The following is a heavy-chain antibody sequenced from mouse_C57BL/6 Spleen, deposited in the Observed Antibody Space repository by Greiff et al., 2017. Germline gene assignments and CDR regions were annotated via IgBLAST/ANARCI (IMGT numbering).Heavy chain of an antibody. CDR1: GYTFPSYW. V-gene: IGHV1-55*01. CDR3: ARALRRGWYCDV. J-gene: IGHJ1*03. Sequence: QVQLQQPGAELVKPGASVKMSCKASGYTFPSYWITLVKQRPGQGLEWIGVIYPGSGSPNYTEKFKSKATLTVDTSSSTTYMQLSGLTSEDSAVYYCARALRRGWYCDVGGTGTTVTVSS. CDR2: IYPGSGSP.